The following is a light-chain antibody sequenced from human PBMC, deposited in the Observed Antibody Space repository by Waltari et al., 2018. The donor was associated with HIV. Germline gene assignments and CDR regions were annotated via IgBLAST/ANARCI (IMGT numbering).Light chain of an antibody. Sequence: SYVLTQPPSVSVAPGQTARITCGGNNIAAIKSVHWYRKSPGQAPVLVVHDDRARPSGIPDRFSGSSSGDTATLTISRAEAGDEADYYCQVYSDRGDPVIFGGGTKLTVL. J-gene: IGLJ2*01. CDR1: NIAAIKS. CDR2: DDR. CDR3: QVYSDRGDPVI. V-gene: IGLV3-21*02.